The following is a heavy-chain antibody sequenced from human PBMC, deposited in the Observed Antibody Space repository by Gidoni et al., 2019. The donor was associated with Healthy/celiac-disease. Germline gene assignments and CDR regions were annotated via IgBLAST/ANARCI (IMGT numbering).Heavy chain of an antibody. CDR1: GFTFSDYY. D-gene: IGHD3-10*01. Sequence: QVQLVESGGGLVKPGGSLRLPCAASGFTFSDYYMNWIRQAPGKGLAWVSYISSSGSTTCYADSVKGRFTISRDNAKNSLYLQMSSLRAKDTAVYYCARDPYGSGSYSQRALFDYWGQGTLVTVSS. CDR3: ARDPYGSGSYSQRALFDY. CDR2: ISSSGSTT. V-gene: IGHV3-11*01. J-gene: IGHJ4*02.